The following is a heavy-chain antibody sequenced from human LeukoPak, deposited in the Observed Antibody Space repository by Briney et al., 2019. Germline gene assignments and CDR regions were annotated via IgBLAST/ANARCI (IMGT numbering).Heavy chain of an antibody. CDR2: IRGNGGST. Sequence: GGSLRLSCAASAFSFSNYAMNWVRQAPGKGLEWVSSIRGNGGSTYYAASGKGRFVISRDNSKNTLYLQMMDLRAEDTAVYYCAKDFDTTVVLDAFDMWGQGTLVAVSS. CDR1: AFSFSNYA. V-gene: IGHV3-23*01. J-gene: IGHJ3*02. D-gene: IGHD4-23*01. CDR3: AKDFDTTVVLDAFDM.